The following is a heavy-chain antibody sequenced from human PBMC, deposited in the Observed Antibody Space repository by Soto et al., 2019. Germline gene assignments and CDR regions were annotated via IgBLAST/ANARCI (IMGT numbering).Heavy chain of an antibody. Sequence: SETLSLTCTVSGGSISSYYWSWIRQPPGKGLEWIGYIYYSGSTNYNPSLKSRVTISVDTSKNQFSLKLSSVTAADTAVYYCARVVVVVPAARYFDYWGQGTLVTVSS. CDR2: IYYSGST. D-gene: IGHD2-2*01. V-gene: IGHV4-59*01. CDR3: ARVVVVVPAARYFDY. J-gene: IGHJ4*02. CDR1: GGSISSYY.